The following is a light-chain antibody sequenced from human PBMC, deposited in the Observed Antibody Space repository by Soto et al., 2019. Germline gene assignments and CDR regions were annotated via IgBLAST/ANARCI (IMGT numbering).Light chain of an antibody. J-gene: IGLJ2*01. CDR1: SSDVGGYNY. Sequence: QSALTQPASVSGSPGQSITISCTGTSSDVGGYNYVSWYQQHPGRAPRLMIYDVSNRPSVVSNRFSGSKSGNTASLTISGLQAEDEADYYNSSYTSSSSRVVFGGGTKLTVL. CDR3: SSYTSSSSRVV. V-gene: IGLV2-14*03. CDR2: DVS.